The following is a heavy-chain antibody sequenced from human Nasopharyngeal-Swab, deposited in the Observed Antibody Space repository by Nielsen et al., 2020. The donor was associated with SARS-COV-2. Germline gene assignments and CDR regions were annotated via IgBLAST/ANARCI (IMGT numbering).Heavy chain of an antibody. Sequence: GASLKISCAASGSTFSSYWMHWVRQAPGKGLVWVSRINTDGSETGYADSVTGRFTISRDNTKNTLSLQMNSLRAEDTGIYYCTRDQRTFDWPPMDVWGQGTTVTVSS. D-gene: IGHD3-9*01. CDR1: GSTFSSYW. V-gene: IGHV3-74*01. CDR2: INTDGSET. CDR3: TRDQRTFDWPPMDV. J-gene: IGHJ6*02.